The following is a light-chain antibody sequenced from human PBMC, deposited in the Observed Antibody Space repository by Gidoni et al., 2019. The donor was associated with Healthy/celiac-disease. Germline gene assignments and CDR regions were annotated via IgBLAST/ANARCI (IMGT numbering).Light chain of an antibody. CDR1: QSVSSSY. J-gene: IGKJ3*01. CDR2: GAS. V-gene: IGKV3-20*01. Sequence: EIVLPQSPGNLSWSPGERATLSCRASQSVSSSYLAWYQQKPGQSPRLLIYGASSRATGIPDRFSGSGSGTDFTLTISRLEPEDFAVYYCQQYGSSPFTFGPGTKVDIK. CDR3: QQYGSSPFT.